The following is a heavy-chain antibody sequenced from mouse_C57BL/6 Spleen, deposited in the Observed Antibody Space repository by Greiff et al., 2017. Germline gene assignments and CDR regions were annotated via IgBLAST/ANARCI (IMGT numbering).Heavy chain of an antibody. V-gene: IGHV1-53*01. D-gene: IGHD2-4*01. CDR3: ARGITTVYYYAMDY. Sequence: QVQLQQPGTELVKPGASVKLSCKASGFTFTSYWMPWVKQRPGQGLEWIGNINPSNGGTNYNEKFKSKATLTVDKSSSTAYMQLSSLTSEDSAVYYCARGITTVYYYAMDYWGQGTSVTVSA. J-gene: IGHJ4*01. CDR1: GFTFTSYW. CDR2: INPSNGGT.